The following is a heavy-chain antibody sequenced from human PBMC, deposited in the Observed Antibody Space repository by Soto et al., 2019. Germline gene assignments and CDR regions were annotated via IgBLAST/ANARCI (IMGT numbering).Heavy chain of an antibody. D-gene: IGHD3-9*01. V-gene: IGHV1-69*12. Sequence: QVQLVPSGAEVKKPGSSVKVSCKVSGGTFSNYAIDWVRLAPGHGLEWIGGIVPIFGTTYYTQKFQGRATIIADDSATTAYLEMSSLRSEDTAIYYCARVEAAAGFYNYHGLDVWGQASAATVSS. CDR1: GGTFSNYA. CDR3: ARVEAAAGFYNYHGLDV. CDR2: IVPIFGTT. J-gene: IGHJ6*02.